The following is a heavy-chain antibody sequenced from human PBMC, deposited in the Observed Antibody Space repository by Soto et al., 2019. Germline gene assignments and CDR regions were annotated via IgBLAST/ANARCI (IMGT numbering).Heavy chain of an antibody. CDR1: GGTLNNYV. Sequence: QVRLVQSGAEVKKPGSSVKVSCKASGGTLNNYVLNWVRQAPGQGLEWMGAIIPVSGPADCAQRFQGRVTITADLSTATVYMELSSLTSDDTAVYYCAGGTWEPHWGRGTLVTVSS. V-gene: IGHV1-69*01. J-gene: IGHJ4*02. CDR2: IIPVSGPA. CDR3: AGGTWEPH. D-gene: IGHD1-26*01.